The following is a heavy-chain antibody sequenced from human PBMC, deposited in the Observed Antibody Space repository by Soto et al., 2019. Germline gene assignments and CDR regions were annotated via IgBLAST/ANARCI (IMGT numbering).Heavy chain of an antibody. D-gene: IGHD1-26*01. J-gene: IGHJ6*02. CDR1: GDSISSSNW. CDR2: IYHSGST. Sequence: QVQLQESGPGLVKPSGTLSLTCAVSGDSISSSNWWSWGSQPPGKGLEWIGEIYHSGSTNYNPSLKSRVTISVDKSKNQFSLKLSSVTVADTAVYYCARVSGSYYYGMDVWGQGTTVTVSS. V-gene: IGHV4-4*02. CDR3: ARVSGSYYYGMDV.